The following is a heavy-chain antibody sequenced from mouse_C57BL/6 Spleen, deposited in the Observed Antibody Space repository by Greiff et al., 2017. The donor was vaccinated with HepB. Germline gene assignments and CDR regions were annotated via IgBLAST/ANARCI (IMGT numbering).Heavy chain of an antibody. J-gene: IGHJ4*01. V-gene: IGHV2-5*01. D-gene: IGHD2-3*01. Sequence: QVQLQQSGPGLVQPSQSLSITCTVSGFSLTSYGVHWVRQSPGKGLEWLGVIWRGGSTDYNAAFMSRLSITKDNSKSQVFFKMNSLQADDTAIYYCAKNGDGYSLYAMDYWGQGTSVTVSS. CDR1: GFSLTSYG. CDR2: IWRGGST. CDR3: AKNGDGYSLYAMDY.